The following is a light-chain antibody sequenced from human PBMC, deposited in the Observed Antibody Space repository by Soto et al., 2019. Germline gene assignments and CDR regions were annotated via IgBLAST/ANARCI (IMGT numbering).Light chain of an antibody. CDR3: ATWDDRLNGYV. CDR1: GSNIGRNT. CDR2: RDD. J-gene: IGLJ1*01. V-gene: IGLV1-44*01. Sequence: QSVLAQPPSGSGAPGQRVTISCSGSGSNIGRNTVNWYQQLPETAPKLLMYRDDQRPSGVPDRISGSRSGTSASLAISWLQSEDEADYYCATWDDRLNGYVFGSGTKVTVL.